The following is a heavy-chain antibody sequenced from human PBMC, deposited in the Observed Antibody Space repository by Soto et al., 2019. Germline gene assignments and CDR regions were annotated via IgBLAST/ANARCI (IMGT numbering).Heavy chain of an antibody. V-gene: IGHV1-58*01. D-gene: IGHD5-12*01. CDR3: AALATITVGYYYYGMDV. CDR2: IVVGSGNT. CDR1: GFTFTSSA. J-gene: IGHJ6*02. Sequence: QMQLVQSGPEVKKPGTSVKVSCKASGFTFTSSAVQWVRQARGQRLEWIGWIVVGSGNTNYAQKFQERVTITRDMSTSTAYMELSSLRSEDTAVYYCAALATITVGYYYYGMDVWGQGTTVTVSS.